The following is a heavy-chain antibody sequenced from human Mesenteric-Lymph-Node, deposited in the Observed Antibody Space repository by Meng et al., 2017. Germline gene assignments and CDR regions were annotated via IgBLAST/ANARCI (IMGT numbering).Heavy chain of an antibody. J-gene: IGHJ4*02. D-gene: IGHD1-7*01. CDR3: RTATIDY. CDR1: GFIFSSSW. CDR2: INSDGTAT. V-gene: IGHV3-74*01. Sequence: EVPFVVFGGGLVQPGGSLRLSCAASGFIFSSSWMHWVRQAPGQGLVWVSRINSDGTATNYADSVRGRFTISRDNAKNTVYLQMDNLRVEDTAVYYCRTATIDYWGQGSLVTVSS.